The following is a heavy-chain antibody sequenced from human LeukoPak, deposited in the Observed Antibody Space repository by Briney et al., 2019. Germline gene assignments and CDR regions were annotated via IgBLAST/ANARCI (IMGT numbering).Heavy chain of an antibody. V-gene: IGHV3-23*01. CDR2: ISGSGGST. Sequence: GGSLRLSCAASGFTFSSYAMSWVRQAPGKGLEWVSAISGSGGSTYYEDSVKGRFTISRDNSKNTLYLQMNSLRAEDTAVYYCAKGLVAVAGTGYDWFDPWGQGTLVTVSS. CDR3: AKGLVAVAGTGYDWFDP. J-gene: IGHJ5*02. CDR1: GFTFSSYA. D-gene: IGHD6-19*01.